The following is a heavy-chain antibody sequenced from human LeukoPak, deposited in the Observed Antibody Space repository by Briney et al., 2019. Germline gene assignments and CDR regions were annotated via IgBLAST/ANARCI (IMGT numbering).Heavy chain of an antibody. J-gene: IGHJ4*02. CDR2: MYYTGST. V-gene: IGHV4-59*01. Sequence: SETLSLTCSVSGGSISSDYWAWIRQPPGKGLEWIGYMYYTGSTNYNPSLKSRVTISLATSKNQFSLKVSSVTAADTAVYYCARDDYGDYFDYWGQGTLVTVSS. CDR1: GGSISSDY. D-gene: IGHD4-17*01. CDR3: ARDDYGDYFDY.